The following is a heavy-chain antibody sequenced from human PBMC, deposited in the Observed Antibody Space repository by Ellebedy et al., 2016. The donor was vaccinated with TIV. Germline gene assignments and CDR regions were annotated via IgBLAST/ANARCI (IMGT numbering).Heavy chain of an antibody. CDR1: GFTFSTYG. CDR3: ARRVAGKASFDY. Sequence: GESLKISCAASGFTFSTYGMHWVRQAPGKGLEWVAVIWYDGSITYYVDSVKGRFTISRNNSKNVLYLQMNSLRAEDTAVYYCARRVAGKASFDYWGQGTLVTVSS. J-gene: IGHJ4*02. D-gene: IGHD6-19*01. V-gene: IGHV3-33*01. CDR2: IWYDGSIT.